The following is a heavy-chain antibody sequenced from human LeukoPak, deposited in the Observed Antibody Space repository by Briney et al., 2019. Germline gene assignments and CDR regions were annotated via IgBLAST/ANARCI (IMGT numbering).Heavy chain of an antibody. Sequence: GGSLRLSCAASGFTFSAYSMNWVRQAPGKGLEWLSYVSSDSSLIDYADSVKGRFTISRDNAKNSLYLQMNSLRAEDAAVYYCAKITNSCLDYWGQGTLVTVSS. J-gene: IGHJ4*02. CDR2: VSSDSSLI. V-gene: IGHV3-48*01. CDR1: GFTFSAYS. CDR3: AKITNSCLDY. D-gene: IGHD2-2*01.